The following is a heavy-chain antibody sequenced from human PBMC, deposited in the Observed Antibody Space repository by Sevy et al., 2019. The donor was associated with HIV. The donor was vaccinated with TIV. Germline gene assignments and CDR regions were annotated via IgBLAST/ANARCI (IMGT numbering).Heavy chain of an antibody. CDR3: ARGGYCSSISCKREEILDY. V-gene: IGHV4-34*01. CDR2: VNHSGST. D-gene: IGHD2-2*01. CDR1: GGSFSGYY. J-gene: IGHJ4*02. Sequence: SETLSLTCAVYGGSFSGYYWSWIRQPPGKGLEWIGEVNHSGSTNYNPSLKSRVTISVDQSKNQFSLKLSSVTAAETAVYYCARGGYCSSISCKREEILDYWGLGTLVTVSS.